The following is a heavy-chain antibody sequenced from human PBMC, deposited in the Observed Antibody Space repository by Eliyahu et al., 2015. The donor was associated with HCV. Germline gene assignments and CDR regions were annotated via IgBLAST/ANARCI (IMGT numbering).Heavy chain of an antibody. CDR1: GCTFRNYE. V-gene: IGHV3-48*03. D-gene: IGHD3-10*01. CDR2: ISSKGTSI. CDR3: ASGFYDSGTYPLDY. J-gene: IGHJ4*02. Sequence: EVQLVESGGGLVQPGGSLRLSCAASGCTFRNYEMNWVRQAPGKGLEWISYISSKGTSIYYADSVKGRFTISRDDAKNSLFLQMNSLRAEDTAVYYCASGFYDSGTYPLDYWGQGTLVTVSS.